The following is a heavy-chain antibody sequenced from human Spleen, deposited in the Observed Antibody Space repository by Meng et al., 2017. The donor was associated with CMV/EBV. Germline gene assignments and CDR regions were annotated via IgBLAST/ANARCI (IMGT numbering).Heavy chain of an antibody. V-gene: IGHV3-15*01. CDR2: IKTKTEGETT. CDR1: GFTFTDAY. CDR3: TTEFGTSDAFDI. J-gene: IGHJ3*02. D-gene: IGHD1-14*01. Sequence: GESLKISCTVSGFTFTDAYMTWVRQAPGKGLEWVGRIKTKTEGETTDYGAPVKGRFTISRDDSNDTVYLQMNSLKTEDTAMYYCTTEFGTSDAFDIWGQGTVVTVSS.